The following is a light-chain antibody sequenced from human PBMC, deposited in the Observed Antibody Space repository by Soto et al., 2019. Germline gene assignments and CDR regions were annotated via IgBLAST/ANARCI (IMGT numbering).Light chain of an antibody. CDR1: QAIGTN. Sequence: EIVLAQSPATLSVSPGERVTLSCRATQAIGTNLAWYLQRPGQAPRLLMYGASTRATDVPARFSGSGSGTEFTLTITGLQSEDCAIYLCQQYKGMPWTFGQGTKVEI. V-gene: IGKV3-15*01. CDR2: GAS. CDR3: QQYKGMPWT. J-gene: IGKJ1*01.